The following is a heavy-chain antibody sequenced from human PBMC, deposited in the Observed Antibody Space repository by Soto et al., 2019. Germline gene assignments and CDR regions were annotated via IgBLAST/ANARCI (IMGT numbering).Heavy chain of an antibody. CDR3: VGEVASGY. Sequence: QVQLVESGGGVVQPGRSLRLSCAASGVTLSNFGMHWVRQAPGKGLEWVAVISRDGSTMLYADSVKGRFTISRDSSRNTLYLQMNSLRAEDTAIYHCVGEVASGYWGQGTLVTVSS. J-gene: IGHJ4*02. D-gene: IGHD2-21*01. V-gene: IGHV3-30*03. CDR2: ISRDGSTM. CDR1: GVTLSNFG.